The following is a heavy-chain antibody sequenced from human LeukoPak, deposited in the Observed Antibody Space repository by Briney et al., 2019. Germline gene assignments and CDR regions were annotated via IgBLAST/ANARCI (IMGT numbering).Heavy chain of an antibody. D-gene: IGHD2-2*01. CDR3: ASFEWAPAARNYYYYYYMDV. J-gene: IGHJ6*03. CDR1: GGTFSSYA. V-gene: IGHV1-69*05. Sequence: ASVKVSCKASGGTFSSYAISWVRQAPGQGLEWMGGIIPIFGTANYAQKFQGRVTITTDESTSTAYMELSSLRSEDTAVYYCASFEWAPAARNYYYYYYMDVWGKGTTVTVSS. CDR2: IIPIFGTA.